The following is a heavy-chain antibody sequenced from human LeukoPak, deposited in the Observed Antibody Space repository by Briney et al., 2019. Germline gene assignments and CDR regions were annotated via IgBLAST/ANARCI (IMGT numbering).Heavy chain of an antibody. CDR3: ARGASANIFDY. CDR2: IYYSGST. D-gene: IGHD6-13*01. V-gene: IGHV4-59*01. CDR1: GGSISSYY. J-gene: IGHJ4*02. Sequence: SETLSLTCTVSGGSISSYYWSWIRQPPGKGLEWIGYIYYSGSTNYNPSLKSRVTISVDTSKNQFSLKLSSVTAADTAVYYCARGASANIFDYWGRGTLVTVSS.